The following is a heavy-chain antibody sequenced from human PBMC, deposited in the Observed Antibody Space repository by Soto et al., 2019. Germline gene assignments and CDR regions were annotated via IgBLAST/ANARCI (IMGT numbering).Heavy chain of an antibody. D-gene: IGHD2-21*01. CDR3: ARQTCASPVCYHGPAAFDI. J-gene: IGHJ3*02. Sequence: SETLSLTCTVSRDSMSSYYWSWIRQPPGKGLEWVGFISDSDNISYNPSLKSRVAISKDTSKNQFSLRLSSVTAADTAVYYCARQTCASPVCYHGPAAFDIWGQGTMVTVSS. V-gene: IGHV4-59*08. CDR2: ISDSDNI. CDR1: RDSMSSYY.